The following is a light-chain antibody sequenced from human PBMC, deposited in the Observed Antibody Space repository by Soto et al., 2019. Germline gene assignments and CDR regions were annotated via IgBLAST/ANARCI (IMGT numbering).Light chain of an antibody. CDR3: TSWTTSTTMI. J-gene: IGLJ2*01. CDR2: DVN. Sequence: QSALTQPASVSGSPGQSITISCTGTSSDIGAYNFVSWYQQHPGKAPKLMLYDVNIRPSGVSNRFSGSKSGNTASLTISGLQAEDEADYYRTSWTTSTTMIFGGGTKLTAL. V-gene: IGLV2-14*03. CDR1: SSDIGAYNF.